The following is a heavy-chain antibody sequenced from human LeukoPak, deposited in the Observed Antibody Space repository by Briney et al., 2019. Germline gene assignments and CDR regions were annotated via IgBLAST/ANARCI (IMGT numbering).Heavy chain of an antibody. Sequence: GGSMRLSCGASGFTFSSYAMSWVRQAPGKGLEWVASISGSGGSTYYADSVKGRFTISRDNSKNTLYLQMNSLRAEDTAVYYCAKRAVPTAATPWFDLWGQGTLVIVSS. CDR2: ISGSGGST. CDR3: AKRAVPTAATPWFDL. J-gene: IGHJ5*02. D-gene: IGHD2-15*01. CDR1: GFTFSSYA. V-gene: IGHV3-23*01.